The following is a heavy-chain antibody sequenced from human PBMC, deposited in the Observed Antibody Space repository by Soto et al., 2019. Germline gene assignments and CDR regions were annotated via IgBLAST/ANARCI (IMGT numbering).Heavy chain of an antibody. CDR3: ERFEVLYGPPNSSYSDMDV. CDR2: TYYRSKWYN. V-gene: IGHV6-1*01. CDR1: GDSVSSNSAA. D-gene: IGHD3-10*01. Sequence: PSQTLSLTCAISGDSVSSNSAAWNWIRQSPSRGLEWLGRTYYRSKWYNDYAVSVKSRITINPDTSKNQFSLQLNSVTPEDTAVNYCERFEVLYGPPNSSYSDMDVWGKGTPITVS. J-gene: IGHJ6*04.